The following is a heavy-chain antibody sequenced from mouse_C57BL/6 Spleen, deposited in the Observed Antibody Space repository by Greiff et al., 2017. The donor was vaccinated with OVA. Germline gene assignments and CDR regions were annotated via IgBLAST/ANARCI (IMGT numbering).Heavy chain of an antibody. D-gene: IGHD4-1*01. CDR2: IYPGGGDT. CDR3: AITGTGFDY. Sequence: LVESGPELVKPGASVKISCKASGYAFSSSWMNWVKQRPGKGLEWIGRIYPGGGDTNYNGKFKGKATLTADKSSSTAYMKLSSLTSEDSAVYFCAITGTGFDYWGQGTTLTVSS. CDR1: GYAFSSSW. V-gene: IGHV1-82*01. J-gene: IGHJ2*01.